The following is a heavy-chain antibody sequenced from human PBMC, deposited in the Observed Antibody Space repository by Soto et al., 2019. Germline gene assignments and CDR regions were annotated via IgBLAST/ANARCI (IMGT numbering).Heavy chain of an antibody. J-gene: IGHJ5*02. CDR3: ARSRGYSYGPKNNWFDP. CDR2: ISYDGSNK. D-gene: IGHD5-18*01. Sequence: GGSLRLSCAASGFTFSSYAMHWVRQAPGKGLEWVAVISYDGSNKYYADSVKGRFTISRDNSKNTLYLQMNSLRAEDTAVYYCARSRGYSYGPKNNWFDPWGQGTLVTVSP. CDR1: GFTFSSYA. V-gene: IGHV3-30-3*01.